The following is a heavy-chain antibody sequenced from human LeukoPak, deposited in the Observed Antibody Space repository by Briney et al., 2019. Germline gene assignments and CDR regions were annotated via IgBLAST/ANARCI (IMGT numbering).Heavy chain of an antibody. CDR1: GFTLSSYS. D-gene: IGHD5-18*01. CDR2: INSDGSST. Sequence: GGSLRLSCAASGFTLSSYSMNWVRQAPGKGLVWVSRINSDGSSTTYADSVKGRFTISRDNAKNTLYLQMNSLRDEDTAVYYCARDVDERAYSYEGGFDCGGQASLVTV. CDR3: ARDVDERAYSYEGGFDC. V-gene: IGHV3-74*01. J-gene: IGHJ4*02.